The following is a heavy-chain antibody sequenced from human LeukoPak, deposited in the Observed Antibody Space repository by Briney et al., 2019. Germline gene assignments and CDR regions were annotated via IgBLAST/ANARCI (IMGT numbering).Heavy chain of an antibody. CDR3: ARTISVFEILPDNLLDS. D-gene: IGHD3-3*01. Sequence: GGSLRLSCAGSGFTLSSYAMHWLRQAPGKGLEWLAVMSYDGRNKYYSDSVEGRFTISRDDSKNTLYLHLNSLRAEDTGIYYCARTISVFEILPDNLLDSWGQGIPVTVSS. CDR2: MSYDGRNK. CDR1: GFTLSSYA. J-gene: IGHJ5*01. V-gene: IGHV3-30*03.